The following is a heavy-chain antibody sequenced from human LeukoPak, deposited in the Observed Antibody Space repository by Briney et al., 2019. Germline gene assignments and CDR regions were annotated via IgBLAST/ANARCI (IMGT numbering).Heavy chain of an antibody. V-gene: IGHV4-31*03. CDR1: GGSISSGGYY. CDR3: ARDTAYRDYFDY. CDR2: IYYSGST. D-gene: IGHD1-14*01. Sequence: SQTLSLTCTVSGGSISSGGYYWSWIRQHPGKGLEWIGYIYYSGSTYYNPSLKSRVTISVDTSKNQFSLKLSSVTAADTAVYYCARDTAYRDYFDYWGQGTLVTVSS. J-gene: IGHJ4*02.